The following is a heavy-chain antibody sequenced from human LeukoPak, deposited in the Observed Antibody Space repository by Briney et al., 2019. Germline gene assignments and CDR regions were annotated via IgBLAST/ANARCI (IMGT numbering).Heavy chain of an antibody. D-gene: IGHD7-27*01. CDR3: AQVKLGIEDY. CDR1: GFTFSSYG. J-gene: IGHJ4*02. CDR2: IRYDGSNK. Sequence: GGSLRLSCAASGFTFSSYGMHWVRQAPGKGLEWVAFIRYDGSNKYYADSVKGRFTISRDNSKNTLYLQMNSLRAEDKAVYYCAQVKLGIEDYWGQGTLVTVSS. V-gene: IGHV3-30*02.